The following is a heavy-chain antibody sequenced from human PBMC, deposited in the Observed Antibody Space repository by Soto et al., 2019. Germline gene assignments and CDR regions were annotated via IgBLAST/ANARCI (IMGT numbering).Heavy chain of an antibody. V-gene: IGHV3-64*01. CDR2: ISSNGGST. J-gene: IGHJ4*02. CDR3: ARGKMIAVAGTIGY. CDR1: GFTFSSYA. D-gene: IGHD6-19*01. Sequence: VQLVESGGGLVQPGGSLRLSCAASGFTFSSYAMHWVRQAPGKGLEYVSAISSNGGSTYYANSVKGRFTISRDNSKNTLYLQMGSLRAEDMAVYYCARGKMIAVAGTIGYWGQGTLVTVSS.